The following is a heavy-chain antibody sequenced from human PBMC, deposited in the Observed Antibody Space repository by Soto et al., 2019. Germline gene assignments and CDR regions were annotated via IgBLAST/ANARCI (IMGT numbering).Heavy chain of an antibody. V-gene: IGHV1-8*01. D-gene: IGHD5-18*01. J-gene: IGHJ4*02. CDR1: GYTFTSYD. CDR3: ARTVDTAMGNFDY. Sequence: VASVKVSCKASGYTFTSYDINWVRQATGQGLEWMGWMNPNSGNTGYAQKFQGRVTMTRNTSISTAYMELSSLRSEDTAVYYCARTVDTAMGNFDYWGQGTLVTVSS. CDR2: MNPNSGNT.